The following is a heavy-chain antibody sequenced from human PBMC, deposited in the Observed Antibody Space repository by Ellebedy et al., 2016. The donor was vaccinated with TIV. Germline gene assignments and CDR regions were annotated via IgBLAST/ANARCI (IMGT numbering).Heavy chain of an antibody. J-gene: IGHJ3*02. CDR1: GFTFSSYA. CDR2: IWYDGSNK. CDR3: ASSQGLFHSGWYKETDAFDI. V-gene: IGHV3-33*08. D-gene: IGHD6-19*01. Sequence: GESLKISXAASGFTFSSYAMSWVRQAPGKGLEWVAVIWYDGSNKYYADSVKGRFTISRDNSKNTLYLQMNSLRAEDTAVYYCASSQGLFHSGWYKETDAFDIWGQGTMVTVSS.